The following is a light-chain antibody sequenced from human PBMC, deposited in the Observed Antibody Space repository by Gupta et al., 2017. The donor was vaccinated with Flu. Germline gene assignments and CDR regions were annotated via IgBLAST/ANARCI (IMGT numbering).Light chain of an antibody. V-gene: IGLV1-51*02. Sequence: KGTISCSGSSSNIGNNYVSWYQQFPGTAPKLLIYETNRRPSGIPDRFSGSKSGTSATLGITGLQTGDEADYYCASWDNRLSATVFGGGTKVTVL. J-gene: IGLJ3*02. CDR1: SSNIGNNY. CDR2: ETN. CDR3: ASWDNRLSATV.